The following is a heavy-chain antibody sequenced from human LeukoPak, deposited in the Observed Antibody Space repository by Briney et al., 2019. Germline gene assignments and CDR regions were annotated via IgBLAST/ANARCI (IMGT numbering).Heavy chain of an antibody. CDR1: GFTFSSYA. J-gene: IGHJ6*02. CDR2: ISYDGSNK. V-gene: IGHV3-30*04. D-gene: IGHD2-2*01. CDR3: ARDLYCSSTSCYFYYYYGMDV. Sequence: GGSLRLSCAASGFTFSSYAMHWVRQAPGKGLEWVAVISYDGSNKYYADSVKGRFTISRDNSKNTLYLQMNSLRAEDTAEYYCARDLYCSSTSCYFYYYYGMDVWGQGTTVTVSS.